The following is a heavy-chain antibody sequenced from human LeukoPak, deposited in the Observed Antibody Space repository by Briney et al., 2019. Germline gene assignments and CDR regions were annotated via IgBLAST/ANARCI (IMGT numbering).Heavy chain of an antibody. J-gene: IGHJ4*02. CDR1: GFNFRSYE. D-gene: IGHD6-13*01. CDR3: ARDFSKYYLDY. Sequence: QPGRSLRLSCAASGFNFRSYEMNWVRQAPGKGLEWVSYIGSSGTTAYYADSVKGRFTISRDNAKNSLYLQMNSLRAEDTAVYYCARDFSKYYLDYWGQGTLVTVSS. V-gene: IGHV3-48*03. CDR2: IGSSGTTA.